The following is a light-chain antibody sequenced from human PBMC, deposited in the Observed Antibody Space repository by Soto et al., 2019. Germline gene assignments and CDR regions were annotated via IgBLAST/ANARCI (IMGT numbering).Light chain of an antibody. CDR3: QQYFKWPPIT. J-gene: IGKJ5*01. V-gene: IGKV3D-15*01. Sequence: IVMTQSPATLSVSPGERVTLSCRSSQSVSSKLAWYQQRPGQSPRLLISGVSTRATGIPARFSGSGSGTDFTLTISSVQSEDFAVYYCQQYFKWPPITFGQGTRLEMK. CDR1: QSVSSK. CDR2: GVS.